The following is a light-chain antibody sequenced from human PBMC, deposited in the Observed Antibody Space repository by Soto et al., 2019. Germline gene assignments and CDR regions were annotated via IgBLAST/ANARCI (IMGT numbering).Light chain of an antibody. CDR2: DAS. Sequence: EIVMTQSPATLSVSPGEGVTLSCRAGQSISSNVAWYQQKPGQAPRLLIYDASNRATGIPARFSGSGSGTDFTLTISSLGPEDFAIYYCQQRYNWPPLTFGQGTRLEIK. J-gene: IGKJ5*01. CDR1: QSISSN. CDR3: QQRYNWPPLT. V-gene: IGKV3-11*01.